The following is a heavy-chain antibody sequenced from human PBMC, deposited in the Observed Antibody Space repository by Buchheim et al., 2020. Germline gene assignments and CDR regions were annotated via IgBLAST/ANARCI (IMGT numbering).Heavy chain of an antibody. V-gene: IGHV3-21*01. CDR2: ISGSSSHI. D-gene: IGHD3-22*01. CDR1: GFTFCNYN. CDR3: ARNEAYYDRSGYFLY. J-gene: IGHJ4*02. Sequence: EVQLMESGGGLVNPGGSLRLACAASGFTFCNYNMHWVRQAPGKGLEWVSSISGSSSHIYHADSLRGRITISSDNAKKSLYLQMNSLSAEDTAVYYCARNEAYYDRSGYFLYWGQGT.